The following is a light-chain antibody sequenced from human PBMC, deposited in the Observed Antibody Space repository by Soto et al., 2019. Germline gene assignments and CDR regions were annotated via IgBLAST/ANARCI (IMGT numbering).Light chain of an antibody. CDR3: QQYNNWPEYT. Sequence: EMVMTQSPAPLSVSPGEGATLSCRASQSVSNRLAWYQQKPGQAPRLLIYGASTRVPGIPARFSGSGSGTEFALPITSLQAEDFAVYYCQQYNNWPEYTFGQGSQLEIK. CDR2: GAS. CDR1: QSVSNR. J-gene: IGKJ2*01. V-gene: IGKV3-15*01.